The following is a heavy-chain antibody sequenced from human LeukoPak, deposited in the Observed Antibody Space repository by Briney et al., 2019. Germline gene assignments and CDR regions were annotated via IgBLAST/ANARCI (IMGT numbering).Heavy chain of an antibody. CDR3: ARVALLSSGSPLRVRAFDI. Sequence: KPSETLSLTCTVPEGSISSNSYYWGWIRQPPGKGLEWIGSIYYSGSTYYSPSLKSRVAISVDTSKNQFSLKLRSVTAADTAVYYCARVALLSSGSPLRVRAFDIWGQGTMVTVSS. CDR2: IYYSGST. D-gene: IGHD3-10*01. V-gene: IGHV4-39*07. J-gene: IGHJ3*02. CDR1: EGSISSNSYY.